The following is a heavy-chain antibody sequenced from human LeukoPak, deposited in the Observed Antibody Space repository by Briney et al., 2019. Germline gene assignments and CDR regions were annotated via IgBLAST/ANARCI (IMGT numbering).Heavy chain of an antibody. D-gene: IGHD6-13*01. CDR2: ISAYNGNT. V-gene: IGHV1-18*01. J-gene: IGHJ5*02. Sequence: ASVKVSCKASGYTFTTYGFSWVRQAPGQGLEWMGWISAYNGNTNYAQKLQGRVTMTTDTSTSTAYMELRSLRSDDTAVYYCARGLLIRSSWYYDNWFDPWGQGTLVTVSS. CDR3: ARGLLIRSSWYYDNWFDP. CDR1: GYTFTTYG.